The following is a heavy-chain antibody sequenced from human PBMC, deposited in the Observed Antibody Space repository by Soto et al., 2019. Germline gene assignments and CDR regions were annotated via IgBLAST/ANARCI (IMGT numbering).Heavy chain of an antibody. CDR2: IKQDGSEK. CDR3: AREVTSPFDY. V-gene: IGHV3-7*01. J-gene: IGHJ4*02. CDR1: GFTFSGSW. Sequence: PGVSLRLSCAASGFTFSGSWMSWVRQAPWKGLEWVANIKQDGSEKFYVDSVKGRFTISRDNAKNSLYLQMNSLRAEDTAVYYCAREVTSPFDYWGQGTLVTVSS. D-gene: IGHD4-4*01.